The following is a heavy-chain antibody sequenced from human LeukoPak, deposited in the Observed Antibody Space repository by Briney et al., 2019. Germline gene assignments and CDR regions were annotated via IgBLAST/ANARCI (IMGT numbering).Heavy chain of an antibody. J-gene: IGHJ6*02. CDR1: GFTFSSYS. Sequence: GGSLRLSCAASGFTFSSYSMNWVRQAPGKGLEWVSSISSSSSYIYYADSVKGRFTISRDNAKNSLYLQMNSLRAEDTAVYYCARDLSSTSHPLLWFGEYYYYYGMDVWGQGTTVTVSS. CDR3: ARDLSSTSHPLLWFGEYYYYYGMDV. D-gene: IGHD3-10*01. CDR2: ISSSSSYI. V-gene: IGHV3-21*01.